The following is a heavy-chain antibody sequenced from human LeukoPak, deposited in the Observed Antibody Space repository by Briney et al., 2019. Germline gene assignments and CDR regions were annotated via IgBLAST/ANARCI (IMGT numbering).Heavy chain of an antibody. D-gene: IGHD5-18*01. Sequence: VESGGGLVKPGGSLRLSCAASGFTFSSYGMHWVRQAPGKGLEWVAVISYDGSNKYYADSVKGRFTISRDNSKNTLYLQMNSLRAEDTAVYYCAKALGYSYGTDYWGQGTLVTVSS. V-gene: IGHV3-30*18. J-gene: IGHJ4*02. CDR2: ISYDGSNK. CDR1: GFTFSSYG. CDR3: AKALGYSYGTDY.